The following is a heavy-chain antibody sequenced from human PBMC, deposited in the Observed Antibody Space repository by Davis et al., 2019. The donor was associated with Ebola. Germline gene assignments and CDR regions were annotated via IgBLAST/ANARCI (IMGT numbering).Heavy chain of an antibody. J-gene: IGHJ4*02. Sequence: GESLKISCAASGFTFSSYAMSWVRQAPGKGLEWVANIKQDGSEKYYVDSVKGRFTISRDNAKNSLYLQMNSLRAEDTALYYCAKGRGYSGYEFDYWGQGTLVTVSS. CDR3: AKGRGYSGYEFDY. V-gene: IGHV3-7*03. D-gene: IGHD5-12*01. CDR2: IKQDGSEK. CDR1: GFTFSSYA.